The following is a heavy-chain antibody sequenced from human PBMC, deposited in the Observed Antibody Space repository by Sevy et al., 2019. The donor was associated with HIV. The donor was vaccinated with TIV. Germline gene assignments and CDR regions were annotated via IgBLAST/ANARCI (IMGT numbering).Heavy chain of an antibody. Sequence: SGPTLVKPTQTLTLTCTFSGFSLSTSGVGVGWIRQPPGKALEWLALIYWDDDKRYSPSLKSRLTITKDTSKNQVVLTMTTMDPVDTATYYCARPNIFPRGGKGAFDIWGQGTMVTVSS. V-gene: IGHV2-5*02. CDR2: IYWDDDK. CDR1: GFSLSTSGVG. CDR3: ARPNIFPRGGKGAFDI. J-gene: IGHJ3*02. D-gene: IGHD2-21*01.